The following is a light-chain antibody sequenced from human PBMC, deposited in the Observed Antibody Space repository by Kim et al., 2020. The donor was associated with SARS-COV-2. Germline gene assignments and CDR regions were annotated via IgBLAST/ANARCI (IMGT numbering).Light chain of an antibody. CDR2: VDNEGSH. Sequence: AQVKLTCPLSSGHSGYAIAWHQQRPKKGPQYLMKVDNEGSHTKEDGIPDRFSGSSSGAERYLTISSLQSEDEADYYCQTWGTGIRVFGGGTQLTVL. V-gene: IGLV4-69*01. CDR3: QTWGTGIRV. J-gene: IGLJ3*02. CDR1: SGHSGYA.